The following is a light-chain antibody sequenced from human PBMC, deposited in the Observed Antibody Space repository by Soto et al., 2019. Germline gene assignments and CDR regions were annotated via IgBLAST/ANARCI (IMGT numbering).Light chain of an antibody. CDR1: QSVSSNY. CDR3: HQYDNWPPWT. CDR2: GVS. J-gene: IGKJ1*01. V-gene: IGKV3-20*01. Sequence: EIVLTQSPGTLSFSLGERVTLSCRASQSVSSNYLAWYQQRPGQAPRLLIHGVSSRATGIPDRFTGSGSGTEFTLTISSLQSEDFAVYYCHQYDNWPPWTFGQGTKVDIK.